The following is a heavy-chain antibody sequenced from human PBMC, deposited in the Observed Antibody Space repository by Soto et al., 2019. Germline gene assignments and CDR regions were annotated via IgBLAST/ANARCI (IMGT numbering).Heavy chain of an antibody. CDR2: INPNSGGT. J-gene: IGHJ6*02. V-gene: IGHV1-2*04. CDR1: GYTFMGYY. D-gene: IGHD3-10*01. CDR3: ARVGGGLASLGYYGMDV. Sequence: ASVNVSCKASGYTFMGYYIHGVRHDPGQGLGWMGWINPNSGGTNYAQRFQGWVTVTRDRSISTAYMELSRLKSDDTAVYYCARVGGGLASLGYYGMDVWGQGTTVTVSS.